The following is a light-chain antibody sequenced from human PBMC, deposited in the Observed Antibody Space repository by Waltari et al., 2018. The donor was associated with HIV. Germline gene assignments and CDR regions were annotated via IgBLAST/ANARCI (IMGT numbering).Light chain of an antibody. CDR1: SSNIGSNT. CDR2: SNN. CDR3: AAWDDSLNGHVV. V-gene: IGLV1-44*01. Sequence: QSVLTQPPSASGTPGQRVTISCSGSSSNIGSNTVNWYQQLPGTAPKLLIYSNNQRPSGVPDRFPGSKPGTSASLAISGLQSEEEADYYCAAWDDSLNGHVVFGGGTKLTVL. J-gene: IGLJ2*01.